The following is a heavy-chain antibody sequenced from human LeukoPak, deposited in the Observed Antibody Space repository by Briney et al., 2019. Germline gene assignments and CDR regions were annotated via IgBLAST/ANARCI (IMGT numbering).Heavy chain of an antibody. J-gene: IGHJ4*02. Sequence: TGGSLRLSCAASGFTFSSSAMSWVRQAPGKGLEWVSAISGSGGSTYYADSVKGRFTISRDNSKNTLYLQMNSLRAEDTAVYYCAKNVGYGDYFDYWGQGTLVTVSS. CDR2: ISGSGGST. D-gene: IGHD4-17*01. V-gene: IGHV3-23*01. CDR3: AKNVGYGDYFDY. CDR1: GFTFSSSA.